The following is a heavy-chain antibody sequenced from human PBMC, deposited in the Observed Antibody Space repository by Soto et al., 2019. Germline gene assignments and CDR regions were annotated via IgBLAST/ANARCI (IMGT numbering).Heavy chain of an antibody. D-gene: IGHD2-2*01. J-gene: IGHJ4*02. Sequence: ASVKVSCKASGYTFTSYGISWVRQAPGQGLEWMGWISAYNGNTNYAQKLQGRVTMTTDTSTSTAYMELRSLRSDDTAVYYCARVEDIVVVPAAKVFDYWGQGTLVTVSS. CDR1: GYTFTSYG. CDR3: ARVEDIVVVPAAKVFDY. V-gene: IGHV1-18*01. CDR2: ISAYNGNT.